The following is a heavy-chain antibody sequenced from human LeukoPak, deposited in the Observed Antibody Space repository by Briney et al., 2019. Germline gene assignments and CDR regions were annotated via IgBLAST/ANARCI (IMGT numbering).Heavy chain of an antibody. CDR2: ISGSGGST. V-gene: IGHV3-23*01. CDR3: AREGNFYSSSWYAAGDY. Sequence: GGSLRLSCAASGFTFSSYAMSWVRQAPGKGLEWVSAISGSGGSTYYADSVKGRFTISRDNAKNSLYLQMNSLRAEDTAVYYCAREGNFYSSSWYAAGDYWGQGTLVTVSS. J-gene: IGHJ4*02. CDR1: GFTFSSYA. D-gene: IGHD6-13*01.